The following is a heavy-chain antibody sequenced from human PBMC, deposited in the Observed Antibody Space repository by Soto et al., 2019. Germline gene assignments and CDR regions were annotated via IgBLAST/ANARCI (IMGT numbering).Heavy chain of an antibody. V-gene: IGHV1-18*01. D-gene: IGHD3-3*01. Sequence: KASGDGYASYCSRWLRHAPGQGLEWMGWISAYNGNTNYAQKLQGRVTMTTDTSTSTAYMELRSLRSDDTAVYFCARAVNYDFWSGYYFNPWGQGTLVTVSS. CDR1: GDGYASYC. J-gene: IGHJ5*02. CDR2: ISAYNGNT. CDR3: ARAVNYDFWSGYYFNP.